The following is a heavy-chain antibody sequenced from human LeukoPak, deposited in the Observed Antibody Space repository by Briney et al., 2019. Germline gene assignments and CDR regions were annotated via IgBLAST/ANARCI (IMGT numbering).Heavy chain of an antibody. CDR3: ARLRYHDFWSGYWKYYYYMDV. D-gene: IGHD3-3*01. CDR1: GFTLSSYW. V-gene: IGHV3-7*01. CDR2: IKQDRSEK. J-gene: IGHJ6*03. Sequence: PGGSLRLSCAASGFTLSSYWMSWVRQAPGKGLEWVANIKQDRSEKYCVDSVKGRFTISRDNAKNSLYLQMNSLRAEDTAVYYCARLRYHDFWSGYWKYYYYMDVWGKGTTVTVSS.